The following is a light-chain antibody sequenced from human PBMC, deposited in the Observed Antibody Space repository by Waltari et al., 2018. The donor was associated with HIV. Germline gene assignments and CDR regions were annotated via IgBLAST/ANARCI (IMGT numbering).Light chain of an antibody. V-gene: IGKV1-9*01. CDR1: QSISSH. Sequence: DIQLTQSPSFLSASVGDRVTVSCRASQSISSHLAWFQQKPGKAPRPLIYAASSLQRGVPSRFSGSRSGTEFTLTISSLQPEDFATYFCQQLHVYPLTFGEGTKVEI. CDR2: AAS. J-gene: IGKJ4*01. CDR3: QQLHVYPLT.